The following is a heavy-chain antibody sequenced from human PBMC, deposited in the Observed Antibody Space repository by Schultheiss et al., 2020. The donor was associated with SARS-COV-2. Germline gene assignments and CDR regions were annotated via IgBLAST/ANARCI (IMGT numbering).Heavy chain of an antibody. J-gene: IGHJ3*02. CDR3: ARDIVVVPAAMGGDDAFDI. CDR1: GFTFSSYS. D-gene: IGHD2-2*01. CDR2: ISSSSSTI. V-gene: IGHV3-48*04. Sequence: GGSLRLSCAASGFTFSSYSMNWVRQAPGKGLEWVSYISSSSSTIYYADSVKGRFTISRDNAKNSLYLQMNSLRAEDTAVYYCARDIVVVPAAMGGDDAFDIWGQGTMVTVSS.